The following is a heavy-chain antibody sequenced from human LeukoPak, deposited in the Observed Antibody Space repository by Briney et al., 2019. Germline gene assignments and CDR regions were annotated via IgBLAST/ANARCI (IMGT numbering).Heavy chain of an antibody. CDR1: GFTFSSYA. V-gene: IGHV3-23*01. Sequence: GGSLRLSCAASGFTFSSYAMSWVRQAPGKGLEWVSAISGSGGSTYYADSVKGRFTISRDNSKNTLYLQMNSLRAEDTAVYYCARAGNYYDTVDAFGIWGQGTMVTVSS. J-gene: IGHJ3*02. CDR2: ISGSGGST. CDR3: ARAGNYYDTVDAFGI. D-gene: IGHD3-22*01.